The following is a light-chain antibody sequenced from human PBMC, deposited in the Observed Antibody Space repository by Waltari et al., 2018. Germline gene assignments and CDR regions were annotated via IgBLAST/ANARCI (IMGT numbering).Light chain of an antibody. J-gene: IGKJ3*01. V-gene: IGKV1-17*01. CDR1: QAIRND. Sequence: DIQMTQSPSSLSASIGDRVTITCRASQAIRNDLGWFQQKPGEAPRRLIYGASTVQTGVPSRFSGSGSGTDFTLTIASLQPEDFATYYCLQHTNYPFTFGPGTKVDVK. CDR3: LQHTNYPFT. CDR2: GAS.